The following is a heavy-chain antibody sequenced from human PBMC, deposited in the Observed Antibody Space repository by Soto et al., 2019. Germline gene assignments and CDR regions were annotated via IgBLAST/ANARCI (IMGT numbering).Heavy chain of an antibody. CDR3: ARMIVVVITTWRWFDP. V-gene: IGHV4-34*01. Sequence: SETLSLTCAVYGGSFSGYYWIWIRQPPGKGLEWIGEINHSGSTNYNPSLKSRVTISVDTSKNQFSLKLSSVTAADTAVYYCARMIVVVITTWRWFDPWGQGTLVTVSS. CDR2: INHSGST. J-gene: IGHJ5*02. D-gene: IGHD3-22*01. CDR1: GGSFSGYY.